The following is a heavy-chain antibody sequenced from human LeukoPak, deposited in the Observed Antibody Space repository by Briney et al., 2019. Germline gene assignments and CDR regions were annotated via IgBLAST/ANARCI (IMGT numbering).Heavy chain of an antibody. CDR1: GFTFSNAW. CDR3: TTLLDPGDY. J-gene: IGHJ4*02. CDR2: IGSKTENGTT. Sequence: GGSLRLSCAASGFTFSNAWMSWVRQAPGKGLEWVGRIGSKTENGTTDYAAPVKGRFSISRDDSNNTLYLQMNSLKTEDTAVYYCTTLLDPGDYWGRGTLVTVSS. V-gene: IGHV3-15*04. D-gene: IGHD2/OR15-2a*01.